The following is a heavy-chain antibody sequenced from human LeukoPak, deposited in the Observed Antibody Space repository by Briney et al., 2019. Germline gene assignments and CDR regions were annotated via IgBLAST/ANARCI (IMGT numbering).Heavy chain of an antibody. J-gene: IGHJ4*02. V-gene: IGHV3-23*01. CDR2: ISGSGGST. CDR3: AKAPGRYYFDY. Sequence: XXAMSWXRQAPXXGXEWASAISGSGGSTYYADSVKGRFTISRDNSKNTLYLQMNSLRAEDTAVYYCAKAPGRYYFDYWGQGTLVTVSS. CDR1: XXA. D-gene: IGHD1-1*01.